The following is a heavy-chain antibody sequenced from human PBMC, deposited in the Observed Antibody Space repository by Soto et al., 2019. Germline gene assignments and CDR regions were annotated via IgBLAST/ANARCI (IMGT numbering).Heavy chain of an antibody. D-gene: IGHD6-19*01. CDR2: INAGNGNT. V-gene: IGHV1-3*01. CDR1: GYSFAGYW. CDR3: ARGVAVAGSFDY. J-gene: IGHJ4*02. Sequence: GESLKISCKGSGYSFAGYWITWVRQAPGQRLEWMGWINAGNGNTKYSQKFQGRVAITRDTSASTAYMELSSLRSEDTAVYYCARGVAVAGSFDYWGQGTLVTVSS.